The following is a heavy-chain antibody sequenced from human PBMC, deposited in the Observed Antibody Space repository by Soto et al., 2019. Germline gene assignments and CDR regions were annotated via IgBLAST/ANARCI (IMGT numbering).Heavy chain of an antibody. J-gene: IGHJ4*02. V-gene: IGHV4-59*11. CDR3: ARDNGYSYGYTLDH. D-gene: IGHD5-18*01. CDR2: IYYSGST. CDR1: GDCINRHC. Sequence: SETLALTCPVQGDCINRHCLCCVLQPPGKGLEWIGYIYYSGSTNYNPSLKSRVTISVDTSKNQFSLKLSSVTAADTAVYYCARDNGYSYGYTLDHWGQGTLVTVS.